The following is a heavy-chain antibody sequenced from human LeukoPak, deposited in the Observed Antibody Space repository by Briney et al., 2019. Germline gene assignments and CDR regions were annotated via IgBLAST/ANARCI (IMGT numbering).Heavy chain of an antibody. CDR1: GGSFSGYY. CDR2: INHSGST. Sequence: SETLSLTCAVYGGSFSGYYWSWIRQPPGKGLEWIGEINHSGSTNYNPSLKSRVTISVDTSKNQFSLKLSAVTAADTAVYYCARQAPRDSSGYYLLQFGAFDIWGQGTMVTVSS. V-gene: IGHV4-34*01. CDR3: ARQAPRDSSGYYLLQFGAFDI. D-gene: IGHD3-22*01. J-gene: IGHJ3*02.